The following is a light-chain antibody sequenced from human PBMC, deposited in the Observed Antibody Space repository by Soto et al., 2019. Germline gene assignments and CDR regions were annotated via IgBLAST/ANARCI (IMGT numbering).Light chain of an antibody. CDR2: GVT. CDR1: SSDVGGYNH. CDR3: YSYAGRNIWV. V-gene: IGLV2-8*01. Sequence: QSALTQPASVSGSPGQSITISCTGSSSDVGGYNHVSWYQQHPGKAPKLMIFGVTERPSGVPDRFSGSKSGNTASLTVSGLQADDEAVYYCYSYAGRNIWVFGGGTQLTVL. J-gene: IGLJ3*02.